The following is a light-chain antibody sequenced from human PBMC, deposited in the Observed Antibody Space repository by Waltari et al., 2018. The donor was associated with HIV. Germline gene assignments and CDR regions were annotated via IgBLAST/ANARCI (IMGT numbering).Light chain of an antibody. CDR3: QAWDSSTDVV. V-gene: IGLV3-1*01. J-gene: IGLJ2*01. Sequence: SYELTQPPSVSVSPGQTASITCSGDKLGNKYACWCQQKPGQSPVLVIYQDNQRPAGIHGRFSGSNSGNTATLTVSRTQAMDEADYYCQAWDSSTDVVFGGGTKLTVL. CDR1: KLGNKY. CDR2: QDN.